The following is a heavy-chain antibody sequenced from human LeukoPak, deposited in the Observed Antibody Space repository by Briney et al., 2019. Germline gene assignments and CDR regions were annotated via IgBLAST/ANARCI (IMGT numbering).Heavy chain of an antibody. V-gene: IGHV4-34*01. CDR1: GGSFSGYY. CDR2: INHSGST. D-gene: IGHD3-22*01. CDR3: ARRITMIVVVIPIGNAFDI. Sequence: SETLSLTCAVYGGSFSGYYWSWIRQPPGKGLEWIGEINHSGSTNYNPSLKSRVTISVDTSKNQLSLKLSSVTAADTAVYYCARRITMIVVVIPIGNAFDIWGQGTMVTVSS. J-gene: IGHJ3*02.